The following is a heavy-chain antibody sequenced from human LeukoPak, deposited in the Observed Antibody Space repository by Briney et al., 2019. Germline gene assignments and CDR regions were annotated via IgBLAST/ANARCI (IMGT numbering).Heavy chain of an antibody. Sequence: GGSLRLSCAASGFTFSSYWMNWARQAPGKGLEWVASINHNGNVNYYVDSVKGRFTISRDNAKNSLYLQMSNLRAEDTAVYYCARDPYSSSPYFDYWGQGTLVTVSS. D-gene: IGHD6-6*01. CDR2: INHNGNVN. CDR1: GFTFSSYW. J-gene: IGHJ4*02. CDR3: ARDPYSSSPYFDY. V-gene: IGHV3-7*03.